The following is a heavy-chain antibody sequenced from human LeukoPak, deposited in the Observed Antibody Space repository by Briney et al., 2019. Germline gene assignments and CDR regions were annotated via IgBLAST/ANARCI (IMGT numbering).Heavy chain of an antibody. CDR1: GYTFTSYA. CDR2: INAGNGNT. CDR3: ARLSGNSHGASYFHY. V-gene: IGHV1-3*01. J-gene: IGHJ4*02. Sequence: ASVKVSCKASGYTFTSYAMHWVRQAPGQRLEWMGWINAGNGNTKYSQKFQGRVTITRDTSASTAYMELSSLRSEDTAVYYCARLSGNSHGASYFHYWPQGTLVTVSS. D-gene: IGHD5-18*01.